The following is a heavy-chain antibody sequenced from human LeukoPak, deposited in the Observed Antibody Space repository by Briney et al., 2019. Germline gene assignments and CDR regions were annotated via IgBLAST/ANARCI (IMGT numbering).Heavy chain of an antibody. D-gene: IGHD5-12*01. J-gene: IGHJ4*02. CDR3: ARGNFIVASSSRRDYYFDY. CDR2: ISASNGNT. V-gene: IGHV1-18*01. Sequence: GASVKVSCKASGYTFTTYGISWVRQAPGQGLEWMGWISASNGNTNYAQKFQGRVTMTTDTSRSTAYMELRSPRSDDTAVYYCARGNFIVASSSRRDYYFDYWGQGTLVTVSS. CDR1: GYTFTTYG.